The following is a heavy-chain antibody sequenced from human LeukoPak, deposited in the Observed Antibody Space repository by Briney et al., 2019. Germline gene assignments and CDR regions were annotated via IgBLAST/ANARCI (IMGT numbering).Heavy chain of an antibody. CDR1: GGSFSGYY. CDR3: ARDTYSSGTYHYYYYMGV. V-gene: IGHV4-34*01. CDR2: INHSGST. D-gene: IGHD3-10*01. J-gene: IGHJ6*03. Sequence: SSETLSLTCAVYGGSFSGYYWSWIRQPPGKGLEWIGEINHSGSTNYNPSLKSRVTISVDTSKNQFSLKLSSVTAADTAVYYCARDTYSSGTYHYYYYMGVWGKGTTVTISS.